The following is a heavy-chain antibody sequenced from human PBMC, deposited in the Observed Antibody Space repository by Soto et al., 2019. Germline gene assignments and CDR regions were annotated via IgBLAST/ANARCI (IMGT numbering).Heavy chain of an antibody. CDR2: INPSGGST. Sequence: ASVKVSCKASGYTFTSYGISWVRQAPGQGLEWMGIINPSGGSTSYAQKFQGRVTMTRDTSTSTVYMELGSLRSEDTAVYYCARGAYCGGDCLGWYFDYWGQGTLVTVSS. V-gene: IGHV1-46*03. CDR3: ARGAYCGGDCLGWYFDY. D-gene: IGHD2-21*02. CDR1: GYTFTSYG. J-gene: IGHJ4*02.